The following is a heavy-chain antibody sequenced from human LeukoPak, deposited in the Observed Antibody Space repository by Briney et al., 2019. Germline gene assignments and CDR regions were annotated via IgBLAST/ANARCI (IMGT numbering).Heavy chain of an antibody. V-gene: IGHV3-11*01. Sequence: GESLRLSCAASGFTFSDYYMSWIRQAPGKGLEWVSYISSSGSTIYYADSVKGRFTISRDNAKNSLYLQMSSLRAEDTAMYYCAKGRIGSYAYDYRGQGTLVTVSS. CDR3: AKGRIGSYAYDY. CDR1: GFTFSDYY. J-gene: IGHJ4*02. CDR2: ISSSGSTI. D-gene: IGHD1-26*01.